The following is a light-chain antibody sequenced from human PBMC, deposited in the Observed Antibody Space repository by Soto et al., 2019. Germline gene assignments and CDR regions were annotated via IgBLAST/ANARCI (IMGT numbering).Light chain of an antibody. CDR1: QSVSSSY. J-gene: IGKJ2*01. Sequence: EIVLTQSPGTLSLSPGERATLSCRASQSVSSSYLVWYQQKPGQAPGLLIYGASSRATGIPDRFSGSGSGTDFTLTISRLEPEDFAVYYCQQYDSSSYTFGQGTKVDIK. V-gene: IGKV3-20*01. CDR3: QQYDSSSYT. CDR2: GAS.